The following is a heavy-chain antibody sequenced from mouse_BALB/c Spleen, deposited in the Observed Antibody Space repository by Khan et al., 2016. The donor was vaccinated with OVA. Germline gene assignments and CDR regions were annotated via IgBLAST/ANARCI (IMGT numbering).Heavy chain of an antibody. D-gene: IGHD2-3*01. Sequence: QVQLQQSGPELVRPGVSVKISCKGSGYTFTDYAMHWVKQSPAKSLEWIGLISTYSGNTNYQQEFKGKARMTVDKSSSTAYMELARLTSEDAAIYCSTSPAYDGYYDYWGQGTTLTVSS. CDR2: ISTYSGNT. CDR3: TSPAYDGYYDY. CDR1: GYTFTDYA. V-gene: IGHV1S137*01. J-gene: IGHJ2*01.